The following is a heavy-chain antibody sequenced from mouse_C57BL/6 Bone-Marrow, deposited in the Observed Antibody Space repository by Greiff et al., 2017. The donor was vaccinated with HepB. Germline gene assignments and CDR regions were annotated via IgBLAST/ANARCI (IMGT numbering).Heavy chain of an antibody. CDR2: IYPRSGNT. CDR3: ARERQLRLLYFDY. V-gene: IGHV1-81*01. D-gene: IGHD3-2*02. J-gene: IGHJ2*01. CDR1: GYTFTSYG. Sequence: HVQLQQSGAELARPGASVKLSCKASGYTFTSYGISWVKQRTGQGLEWIGEIYPRSGNTYYNEKFKGKATLTADKSSSTAYMELRSLTSEDSAVYFCARERQLRLLYFDYWGQGTTLTVSS.